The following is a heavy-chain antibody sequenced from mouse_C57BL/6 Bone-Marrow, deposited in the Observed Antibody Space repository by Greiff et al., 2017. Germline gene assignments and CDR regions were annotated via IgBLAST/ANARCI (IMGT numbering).Heavy chain of an antibody. CDR3: ARYSNPFAMDY. J-gene: IGHJ4*01. Sequence: QVQLQQPGAELVKPGASVKLSCKASGYTFTSYWMHWVKQRPGQGLEWIGMIRPNSGSTNYNEKFKSKATLTVDKSSSTAYMQLSSLTSEDSAVYYCARYSNPFAMDYWGQGTSVTVSS. CDR1: GYTFTSYW. V-gene: IGHV1-64*01. D-gene: IGHD2-5*01. CDR2: IRPNSGST.